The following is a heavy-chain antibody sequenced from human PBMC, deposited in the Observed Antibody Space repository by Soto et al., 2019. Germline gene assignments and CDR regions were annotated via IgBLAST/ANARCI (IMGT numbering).Heavy chain of an antibody. J-gene: IGHJ6*02. CDR2: IYYSGSN. CDR1: GGSISSSSYY. D-gene: IGHD3-10*01. Sequence: QLQLQESGPGLVKPSETLSLTCTVSGGSISSSSYYWGWIRQPPGKGLEWNGSIYYSGSNYYNPSLKSRVTISVDTSKNQFSLKLSSVTAADTAVYYCARLPFFFSGSGSYYYYYGMDVWGQGTTVIVSS. V-gene: IGHV4-39*01. CDR3: ARLPFFFSGSGSYYYYYGMDV.